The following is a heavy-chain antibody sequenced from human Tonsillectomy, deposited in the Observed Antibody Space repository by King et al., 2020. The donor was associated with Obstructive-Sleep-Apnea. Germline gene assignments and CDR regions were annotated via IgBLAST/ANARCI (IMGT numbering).Heavy chain of an antibody. CDR2: ISNDGNNK. CDR1: GFTFRTYA. Sequence: VESGGGVVQPGRSLRLPCAASGFTFRTYAMHWVRQAPGKGLEWVAVISNDGNNKYYADSVKGRFTISRDNSKNTLYLQMNSLRPEDTAVYYCARDFSEVPYSSNWLWGGAFDIWGQATMVTVSS. D-gene: IGHD6-13*01. J-gene: IGHJ3*02. CDR3: ARDFSEVPYSSNWLWGGAFDI. V-gene: IGHV3-30*04.